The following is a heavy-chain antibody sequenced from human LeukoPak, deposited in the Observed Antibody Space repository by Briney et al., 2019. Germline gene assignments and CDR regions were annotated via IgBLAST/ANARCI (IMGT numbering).Heavy chain of an antibody. V-gene: IGHV1-46*01. Sequence: ASVKVSCKASGYTFTSYGISWVRQAPGQGLEWMGIINPSGGSTNYAQKFQGRVTMTEDTSTDTAYMELSSLRSEDTAVYYCATEGAVVPAANFDYWGQGTLVTVSS. CDR2: INPSGGST. D-gene: IGHD2-2*01. CDR3: ATEGAVVPAANFDY. CDR1: GYTFTSYG. J-gene: IGHJ4*02.